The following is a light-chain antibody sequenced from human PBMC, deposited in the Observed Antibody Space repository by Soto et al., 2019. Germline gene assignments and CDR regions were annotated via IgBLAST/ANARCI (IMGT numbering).Light chain of an antibody. CDR2: GAS. CDR1: QSVSSN. CDR3: QQYNNWPGT. Sequence: ETVMTQSPATLSVSPGERATLSCRASQSVSSNLAWYQHKPGQAPRLLIYGASTRATGIPARFSGSGSGTEFTLTISSLQSEDYAVYYCQQYNNWPGTFDQGTKLEIK. V-gene: IGKV3-15*01. J-gene: IGKJ2*01.